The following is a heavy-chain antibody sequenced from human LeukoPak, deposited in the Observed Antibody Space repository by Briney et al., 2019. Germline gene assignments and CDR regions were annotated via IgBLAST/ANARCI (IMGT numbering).Heavy chain of an antibody. CDR1: GFTFSSYA. CDR2: ISGSGGST. J-gene: IGHJ5*02. D-gene: IGHD6-13*01. Sequence: PGGSLRLSCAASGFTFSSYAMSWVRQAPGKGLEWVSAISGSGGSTYYADSVKGRFTISRDNSKSTLYLQMNSLRAEDTAVYYCAKDVYSSSWYGNNWFDPWGQGTLVTVSS. V-gene: IGHV3-23*01. CDR3: AKDVYSSSWYGNNWFDP.